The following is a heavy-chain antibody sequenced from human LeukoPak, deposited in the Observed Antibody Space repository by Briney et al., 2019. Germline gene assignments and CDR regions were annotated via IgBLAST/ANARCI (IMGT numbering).Heavy chain of an antibody. J-gene: IGHJ4*02. Sequence: SETLSLTCTVSGGSISSYYWSWIRQPPGKGLEWIGYIYYSGSTNYNPSLKSRVTISVDTSKNQFSLKLSSVTAADTAVYYCARTTGCSSTSCHRYFDYWGQGTLVTVSS. D-gene: IGHD2-2*01. CDR3: ARTTGCSSTSCHRYFDY. CDR2: IYYSGST. CDR1: GGSISSYY. V-gene: IGHV4-59*08.